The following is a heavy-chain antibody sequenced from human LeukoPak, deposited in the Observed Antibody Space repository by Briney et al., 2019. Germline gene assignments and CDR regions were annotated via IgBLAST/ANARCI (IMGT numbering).Heavy chain of an antibody. CDR1: GFTFSSYS. D-gene: IGHD4-23*01. V-gene: IGHV3-21*01. CDR3: ARYYGAVVTPDGWWY. J-gene: IGHJ4*02. Sequence: PGGSLRLSCAASGFTFSSYSMIWVRQAPGKGLEGVASISSSSSYIYYADSVKGRFTISRDNAKNSLYLQMNSLRAEDTAVYYCARYYGAVVTPDGWWYWGQGTLVTVSS. CDR2: ISSSSSYI.